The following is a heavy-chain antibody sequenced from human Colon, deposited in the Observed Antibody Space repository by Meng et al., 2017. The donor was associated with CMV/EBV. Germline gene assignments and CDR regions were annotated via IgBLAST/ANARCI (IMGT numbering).Heavy chain of an antibody. CDR3: AREGRRGTSLPPYFHYYGVDV. D-gene: IGHD2-15*01. V-gene: IGHV4-59*01. CDR1: GGSISSYY. CDR2: IYDSGST. J-gene: IGHJ6*02. Sequence: SETLSLTCSVSGGSISSYYWTWIRQPPGKGLEWIGFIYDSGSTNYNPSLKSRVTISLDPSKNQFSLRLNSVTAADTAVYFCAREGRRGTSLPPYFHYYGVDVWGQGTTVTVSS.